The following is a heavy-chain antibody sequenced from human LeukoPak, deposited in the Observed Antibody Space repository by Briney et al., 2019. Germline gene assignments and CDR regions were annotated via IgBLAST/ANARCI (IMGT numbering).Heavy chain of an antibody. Sequence: SETLSLTCTVSGGSISSYYWTWIRQPPGKGLEWIGYISYSGSTNYNPSPKSRVTISVDTSKNQFSLKLTSVTAADTAVYYCARVADSSGWYLRLDYWGQGTLVTVSS. CDR2: ISYSGST. CDR1: GGSISSYY. CDR3: ARVADSSGWYLRLDY. J-gene: IGHJ4*02. D-gene: IGHD6-19*01. V-gene: IGHV4-59*01.